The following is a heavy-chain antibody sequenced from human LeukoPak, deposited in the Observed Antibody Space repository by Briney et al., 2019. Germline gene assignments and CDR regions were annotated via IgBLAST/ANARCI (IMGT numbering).Heavy chain of an antibody. V-gene: IGHV1-2*02. CDR1: GYRFAGYY. CDR2: INPTYGGT. CDR3: VRGPSRPGDGFDP. D-gene: IGHD6-6*01. J-gene: IGHJ5*02. Sequence: ASVKVSCKASGYRFAGYYIHWVRQAPGQWLEWMGWINPTYGGTNYAQKFQGRVTMTRETSISTAYMELRGLKFDDTALYYCVRGPSRPGDGFDPWGQGTLVTVSS.